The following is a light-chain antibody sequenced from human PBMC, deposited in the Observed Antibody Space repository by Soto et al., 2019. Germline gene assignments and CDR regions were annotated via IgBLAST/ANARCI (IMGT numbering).Light chain of an antibody. J-gene: IGLJ2*01. Sequence: QSALTQPASVSGSPGQSITISCTGTSSDVGAYNYVSWYQQHPGKAPKLMIYDVSNRPSGVSNRFSGSKSGNTASLTISGLQAEDEADYYCNSYRSSSTLVVFGGGTKLTVL. CDR2: DVS. CDR3: NSYRSSSTLVV. CDR1: SSDVGAYNY. V-gene: IGLV2-14*01.